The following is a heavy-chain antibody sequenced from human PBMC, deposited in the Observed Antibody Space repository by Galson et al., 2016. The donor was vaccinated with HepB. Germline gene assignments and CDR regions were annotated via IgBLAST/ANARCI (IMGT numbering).Heavy chain of an antibody. Sequence: SLRLSCAASGFSFINAPMAWFRQGPGKGLEWVSTINTVAEDTHYADSVKGRFTISRDNPKNTLYLQMNSLKVEDTAVYYCAREMHVAAAAAFDFWGRGTLVTVSS. J-gene: IGHJ4*02. D-gene: IGHD6-13*01. V-gene: IGHV3-23*01. CDR1: GFSFINAP. CDR3: AREMHVAAAAAFDF. CDR2: INTVAEDT.